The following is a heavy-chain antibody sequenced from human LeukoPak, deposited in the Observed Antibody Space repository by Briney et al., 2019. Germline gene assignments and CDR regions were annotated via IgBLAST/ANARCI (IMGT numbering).Heavy chain of an antibody. CDR1: GGSFSGYY. J-gene: IGHJ3*02. CDR3: ASLTMRYFDWLLDI. CDR2: INHSGST. V-gene: IGHV4-34*01. D-gene: IGHD3-9*01. Sequence: PSETLSLTCAVYGGSFSGYYWSWIRQPPGKGLEWIGEINHSGSTNCNPSLKSRVTISVDTSKNQFSLKLSSVTAADTAVYYCASLTMRYFDWLLDIWGQGTMVTVSS.